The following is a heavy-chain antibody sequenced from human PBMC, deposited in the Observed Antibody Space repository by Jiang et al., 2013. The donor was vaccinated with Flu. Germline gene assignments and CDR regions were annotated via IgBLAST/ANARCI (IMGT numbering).Heavy chain of an antibody. V-gene: IGHV1-8*01. Sequence: SGAEVKKPGASVKVSCKASGYTFTSYDINWVRQATGQGLEWMGWMNPNSGNTGYAQKFQGRVTMTRNTSISTAYMELSSLRSEDTAVYYCARSFAYAIFGVVINRVWFDPWGQGTLVTVSS. CDR3: ARSFAYAIFGVVINRVWFDP. D-gene: IGHD3-3*01. CDR1: GYTFTSYD. J-gene: IGHJ5*02. CDR2: MNPNSGNT.